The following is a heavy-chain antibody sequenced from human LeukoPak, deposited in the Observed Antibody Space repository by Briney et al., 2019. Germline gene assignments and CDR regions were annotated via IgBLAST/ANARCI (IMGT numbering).Heavy chain of an antibody. D-gene: IGHD3-22*01. J-gene: IGHJ5*02. CDR2: ITRDASTI. CDR3: ARGHSSGYYNWFDP. CDR1: GFTFSSYE. V-gene: IGHV3-48*03. Sequence: GGSLRLSCAVSGFTFSSYEMNWVRQAPGKGLEWVSYITRDASTIYYADSVKGRFTISRDNAKNPLYLRMNSLRAEDTAVYYCARGHSSGYYNWFDPWGQGTLVTVSS.